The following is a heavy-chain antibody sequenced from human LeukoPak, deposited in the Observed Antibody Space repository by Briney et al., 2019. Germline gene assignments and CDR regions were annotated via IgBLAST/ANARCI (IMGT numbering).Heavy chain of an antibody. CDR1: GGSISGSTYY. CDR3: AREGGFYRPLDY. V-gene: IGHV4-39*07. CDR2: VHLDGRT. Sequence: SETLSLTCTVSGGSISGSTYYWGWLRQAPGKGLEWIGEVHLDGRTNYNPSLKSRLIMSVDLPENHISLKLTSVTAADTAVYYCAREGGFYRPLDYSGQGTLVTVSS. J-gene: IGHJ4*02. D-gene: IGHD3-3*01.